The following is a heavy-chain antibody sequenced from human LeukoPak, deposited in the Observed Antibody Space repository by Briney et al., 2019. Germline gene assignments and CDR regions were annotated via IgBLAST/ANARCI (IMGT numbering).Heavy chain of an antibody. D-gene: IGHD3-3*01. CDR2: IYYSGST. J-gene: IGHJ6*03. Sequence: SETLSLTCTVSGGSISSYYWSWIRQPPGKGLEWIGYIYYSGSTNYNPSLKSRVTISVDTSKNQFSLKLSSVTAADTAVYYCARDRGYDFWSGYHYYYYYMDVWGKGTTVTVSS. CDR3: ARDRGYDFWSGYHYYYYYMDV. V-gene: IGHV4-59*01. CDR1: GGSISSYY.